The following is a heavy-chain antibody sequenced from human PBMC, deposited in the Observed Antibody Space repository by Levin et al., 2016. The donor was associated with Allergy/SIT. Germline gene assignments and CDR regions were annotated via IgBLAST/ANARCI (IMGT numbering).Heavy chain of an antibody. D-gene: IGHD5-12*01. J-gene: IGHJ4*02. CDR2: IKQDGSEK. CDR1: GFTFSSYW. CDR3: ARAYSGYDAYADY. Sequence: GESLKISCAASGFTFSSYWMSWVRQAPGKGLEWVANIKQDGSEKYYVDSVKGRFTISRDNAKNSLYLQMNSLRAEDTAVYYCARAYSGYDAYADYWGQGTLVTVSS. V-gene: IGHV3-7*03.